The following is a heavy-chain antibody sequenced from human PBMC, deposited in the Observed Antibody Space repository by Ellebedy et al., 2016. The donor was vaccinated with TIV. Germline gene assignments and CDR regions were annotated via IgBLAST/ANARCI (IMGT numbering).Heavy chain of an antibody. V-gene: IGHV3-21*01. D-gene: IGHD2-8*02. Sequence: GGSLRLSXAASGFTFSSYSMNWVRQAPGKGLEWVSSISSSSSYIYYADSVKGRFTISRDNTKNTLYLQMNSLRAEDTAVYYCAKDRKYWPVGDYYYYMDVWGKGTTVTVSS. CDR3: AKDRKYWPVGDYYYYMDV. CDR2: ISSSSSYI. J-gene: IGHJ6*03. CDR1: GFTFSSYS.